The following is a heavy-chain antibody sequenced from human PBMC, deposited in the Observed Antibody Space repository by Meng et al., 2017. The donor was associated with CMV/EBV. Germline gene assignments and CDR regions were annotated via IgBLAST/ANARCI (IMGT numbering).Heavy chain of an antibody. CDR1: GFTFSGYS. D-gene: IGHD3-10*01. V-gene: IGHV3-21*01. Sequence: GGSLRLSCAASGFTFSGYSMNWVRQAPGKGLEWVSSISSISNYIFYADSVKGRFTIPRDNAKNSLYLQMNSLRAEDTAVYYCARGGSPNDGSGTYYNYYFDYWGQGTLVTVSS. CDR2: ISSISNYI. J-gene: IGHJ4*02. CDR3: ARGGSPNDGSGTYYNYYFDY.